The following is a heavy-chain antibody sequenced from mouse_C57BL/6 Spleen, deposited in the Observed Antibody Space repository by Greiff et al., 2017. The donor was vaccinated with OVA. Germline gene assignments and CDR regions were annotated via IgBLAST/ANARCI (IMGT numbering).Heavy chain of an antibody. CDR1: GYTFTSYW. CDR3: AREGITTVVAYYFDY. V-gene: IGHV1-61*01. Sequence: VQLQQPGAELVRPGSSVKLSCKASGYTFTSYWMDWVKQRPGQGLEWIGNIYPSDSETHYNQKFKDKATLTVDKSSSTAYMQLSSLTSEDSAVYYCAREGITTVVAYYFDYWGQGTTLTVSS. D-gene: IGHD1-1*01. J-gene: IGHJ2*01. CDR2: IYPSDSET.